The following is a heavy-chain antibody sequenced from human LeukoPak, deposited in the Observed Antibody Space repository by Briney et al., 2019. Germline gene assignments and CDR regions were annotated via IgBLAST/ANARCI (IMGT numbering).Heavy chain of an antibody. D-gene: IGHD3-10*01. V-gene: IGHV1-46*01. CDR2: INPSGGST. J-gene: IGHJ6*02. Sequence: GASVKVSCKASGYTFTSYYMHWVRQAPGQGLEWMGIINPSGGSTSCAQKFQGRVTMTRDTSTSTVYMELSSLRSEDTAVYYCARTRNPPDYGSGSIRYYYYGMDVWGQGTTVTVSS. CDR1: GYTFTSYY. CDR3: ARTRNPPDYGSGSIRYYYYGMDV.